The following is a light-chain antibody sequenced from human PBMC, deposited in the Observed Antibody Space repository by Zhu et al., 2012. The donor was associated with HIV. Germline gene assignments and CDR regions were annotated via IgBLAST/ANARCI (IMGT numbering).Light chain of an antibody. Sequence: IVLTQSPATLSVSPGEGATLSCRASESIKSDLAWYQQKPGQAPRLLIYDTSTRATGVPARFSGSGSGTEFTLTISSLQSEDFAVYYCQQYDDWPPLTFGGGTEGGDQT. V-gene: IGKV3-15*01. CDR1: ESIKSD. J-gene: IGKJ4*01. CDR3: QQYDDWPPLT. CDR2: DTS.